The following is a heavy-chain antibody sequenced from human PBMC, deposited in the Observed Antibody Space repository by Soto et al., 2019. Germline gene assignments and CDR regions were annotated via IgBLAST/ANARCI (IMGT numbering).Heavy chain of an antibody. J-gene: IGHJ5*02. CDR3: ARDRASSSAWFDP. CDR1: GGSISGGCYY. Sequence: SETLSLTCTVSGGSISGGCYYWSWIRQHPGKGLEYIGYIYYSGSTYYNPSLKSRVTISVDTSKNQFSLKLSSVTAADTAVYYCARDRASSSAWFDPWGQGTLVTVSS. V-gene: IGHV4-31*03. D-gene: IGHD6-6*01. CDR2: IYYSGST.